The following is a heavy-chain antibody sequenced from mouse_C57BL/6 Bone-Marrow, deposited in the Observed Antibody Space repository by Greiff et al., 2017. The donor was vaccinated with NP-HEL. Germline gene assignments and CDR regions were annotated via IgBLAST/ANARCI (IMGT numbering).Heavy chain of an antibody. CDR2: INPSSGYT. D-gene: IGHD2-5*01. Sequence: VQLQQSGAELAKPGASVKLSCKASGYTFTSYWMHWVKQRPGQGLEWIGYINPSSGYTKYNQKFKDKATLTADKSSSTAYMQLSSLTYEDSAVYYCARSNYSKRAWFAYWGQGTLVTVSA. CDR1: GYTFTSYW. CDR3: ARSNYSKRAWFAY. J-gene: IGHJ3*01. V-gene: IGHV1-7*01.